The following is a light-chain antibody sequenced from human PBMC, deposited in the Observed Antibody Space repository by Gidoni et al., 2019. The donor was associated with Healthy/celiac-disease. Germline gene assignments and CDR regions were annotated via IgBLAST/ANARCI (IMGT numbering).Light chain of an antibody. CDR1: SSDVGGYNY. CDR3: SSYTSSSTPVV. V-gene: IGLV2-14*01. CDR2: EVS. J-gene: IGLJ2*01. Sequence: QPASVSGSPGQSITISCTGTSSDVGGYNYVSWYQQHPGKAPKLMIYEVSNRPSGVSNRFSGSKSGNTASLTISGLQAEDEADYYCSSYTSSSTPVVFGGGTKLTVL.